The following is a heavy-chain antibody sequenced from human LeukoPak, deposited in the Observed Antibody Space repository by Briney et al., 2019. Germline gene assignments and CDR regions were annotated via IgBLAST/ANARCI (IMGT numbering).Heavy chain of an antibody. CDR3: ARVSYYYDSSGYLDAFDI. V-gene: IGHV3-48*03. D-gene: IGHD3-22*01. Sequence: GGSLRLSCAASGFTFSSYEMNWVRQAPGKGLEWVSYISSSGSTIYYADSVKGRFTISRDNPKNSLYLQMNSLRAEDTAVYYCARVSYYYDSSGYLDAFDIWGQGTMVTVSS. J-gene: IGHJ3*02. CDR1: GFTFSSYE. CDR2: ISSSGSTI.